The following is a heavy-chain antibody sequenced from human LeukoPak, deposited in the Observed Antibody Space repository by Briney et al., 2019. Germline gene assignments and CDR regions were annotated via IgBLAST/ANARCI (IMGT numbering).Heavy chain of an antibody. Sequence: SETLSLTCMAFGTSISSSNSYRWSWVRQSAGKGLEWIGRIFATGTTNYNPSLKSRVTMSVDTPNNQFSFRLRAVTAADTAVYYCTRGTVETTAGFEWGRGTLVTVYS. CDR1: GTSISSSNSYR. V-gene: IGHV4-4*07. CDR3: TRGTVETTAGFE. CDR2: IFATGTT. D-gene: IGHD1-26*01. J-gene: IGHJ4*02.